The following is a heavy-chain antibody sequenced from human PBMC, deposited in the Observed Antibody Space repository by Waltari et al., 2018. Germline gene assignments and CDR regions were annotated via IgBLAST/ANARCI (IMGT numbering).Heavy chain of an antibody. CDR2: INPNSGGT. V-gene: IGHV1-2*02. J-gene: IGHJ4*02. Sequence: TFTGFYMHWVRQAPGQGLEWMGWINPNSGGTNYAQKFQGRVTMTRDTSISTAYMELSRLRSDDTAVYYCAGGPSVDYFDYWGQGTLVTVSS. D-gene: IGHD2-15*01. CDR3: AGGPSVDYFDY. CDR1: TFTGFY.